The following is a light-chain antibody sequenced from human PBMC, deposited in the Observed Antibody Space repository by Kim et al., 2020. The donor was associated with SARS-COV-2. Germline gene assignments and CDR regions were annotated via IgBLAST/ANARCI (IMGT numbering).Light chain of an antibody. CDR2: DAY. Sequence: SVSQGERATRSCRTSQSVSSYLAWYQHKPGQAPRLVIYDAYNRATGIPARFSGSGSGTDFTLTISSLEPEDFAVYYCQQRTDWPLTFGGGTKLEI. V-gene: IGKV3-11*01. CDR3: QQRTDWPLT. J-gene: IGKJ4*01. CDR1: QSVSSY.